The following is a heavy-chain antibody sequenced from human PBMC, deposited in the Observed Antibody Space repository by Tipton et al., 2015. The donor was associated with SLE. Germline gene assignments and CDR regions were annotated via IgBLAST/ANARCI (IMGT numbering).Heavy chain of an antibody. Sequence: RSLRLSCATSGFTFDDYAMHWVRQPPGKGLEWVAGFSWSGNHMGYADSVKGRFTISRDTAKNSLYLQMNSLRAEDTAVYYCARDWQWLDYYYYYMDVWGKGTTVTVSS. J-gene: IGHJ6*03. CDR2: FSWSGNHM. V-gene: IGHV3-9*01. CDR1: GFTFDDYA. D-gene: IGHD6-19*01. CDR3: ARDWQWLDYYYYYMDV.